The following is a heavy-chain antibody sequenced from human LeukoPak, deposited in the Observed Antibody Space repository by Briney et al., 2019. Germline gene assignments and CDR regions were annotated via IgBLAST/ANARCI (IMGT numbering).Heavy chain of an antibody. CDR2: MNPNSGNT. CDR3: ARGRGPAIIEPDY. D-gene: IGHD2-21*02. Sequence: GTSVKVSCKASGYTFTSYDINWVRQATGQGLEWMGWMNPNSGNTGYAQKFQGRVTMTRNTSINTAYMELSSLRSEDTAVYYCARGRGPAIIEPDYWGQGTLVTVSS. V-gene: IGHV1-8*01. J-gene: IGHJ4*02. CDR1: GYTFTSYD.